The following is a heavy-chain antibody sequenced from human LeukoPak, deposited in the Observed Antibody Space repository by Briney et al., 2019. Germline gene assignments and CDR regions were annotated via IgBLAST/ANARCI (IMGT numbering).Heavy chain of an antibody. CDR2: IRSKANSYAT. D-gene: IGHD3-10*01. Sequence: PGGSLRLSCAASGFTFSGSAMHWVRQASGKGLEWVGRIRSKANSYATAYAASVKGRFTISRDDSKNTLYLQMNSLRAEDTAVYYCARDYHYYGSGSLDWGQGTLVTVSS. CDR1: GFTFSGSA. J-gene: IGHJ4*02. V-gene: IGHV3-73*01. CDR3: ARDYHYYGSGSLD.